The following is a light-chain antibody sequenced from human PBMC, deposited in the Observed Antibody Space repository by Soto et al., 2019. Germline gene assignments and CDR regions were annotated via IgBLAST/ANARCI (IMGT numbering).Light chain of an antibody. J-gene: IGLJ2*01. CDR2: DVN. CDR1: SSDVGRYDY. V-gene: IGLV2-11*01. CDR3: CSKAGTSTAV. Sequence: QSALTQPRSVSGSPGQSVTISCTGTSSDVGRYDYVSWYQHQPGKAPKLLIYDVNKWPSGVPDRFSGSKSGNTASLSISGLEAEDDDDCYCCSKAGTSTAVFGGGTKVTVL.